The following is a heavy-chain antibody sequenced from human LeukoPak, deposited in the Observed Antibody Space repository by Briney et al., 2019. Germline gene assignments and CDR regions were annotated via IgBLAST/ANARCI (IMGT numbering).Heavy chain of an antibody. V-gene: IGHV1-8*01. D-gene: IGHD3-10*01. CDR3: ASFPFYYGSGSYYNVDYYYGMDV. CDR2: MNPNSGNT. Sequence: ASVKVSCKASGYTFTSYDINWVRQATGQGLEWMGWMNPNSGNTGYAQKFQGRVTMTRNTSISTAYMELSSLRSEDTAVYYCASFPFYYGSGSYYNVDYYYGMDVRGQGTTVTVSS. CDR1: GYTFTSYD. J-gene: IGHJ6*02.